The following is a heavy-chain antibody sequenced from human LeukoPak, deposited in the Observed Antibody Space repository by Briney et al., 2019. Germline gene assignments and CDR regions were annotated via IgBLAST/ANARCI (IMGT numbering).Heavy chain of an antibody. CDR3: AKDPRRSTSPRESWNYVDY. CDR2: IRYDGSNK. V-gene: IGHV3-30*02. Sequence: GGSLRLSCAASGFTFSSYSMNWVRQAPGKGLEWVAFIRYDGSNKYYADSVKGRFTISRDNSKNTLYLQMNSLRAEDTAVYYCAKDPRRSTSPRESWNYVDYWGQGTLVTVSS. CDR1: GFTFSSYS. J-gene: IGHJ4*02. D-gene: IGHD2-2*01.